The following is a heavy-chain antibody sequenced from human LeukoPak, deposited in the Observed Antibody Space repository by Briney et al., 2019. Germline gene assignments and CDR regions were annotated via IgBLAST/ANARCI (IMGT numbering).Heavy chain of an antibody. J-gene: IGHJ4*02. V-gene: IGHV3-23*01. CDR2: ISGSGGST. CDR1: GFTFSSYA. D-gene: IGHD3-10*01. CDR3: AKEQMVRGVILSY. Sequence: PGGSLRLACAASGFTFSSYAMSWVRQPPGKGLEWVSAISGSGGSTYYADSVKGRFTISRDNSKNTLYLQMNSLRAEDTAVYYCAKEQMVRGVILSYWGQGTLVTVSS.